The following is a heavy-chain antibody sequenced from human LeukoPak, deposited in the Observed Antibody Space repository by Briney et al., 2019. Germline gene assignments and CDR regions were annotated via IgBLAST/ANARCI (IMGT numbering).Heavy chain of an antibody. D-gene: IGHD3-22*01. Sequence: SGTLSLTCTASGGSISGYYWSWIRQPPGKGLEWIGYIYYSGSTKYNPSLKSRVTMSVDTSRNQFALKLSSVTAADTAVYYCARGGLENGYHSNDGFDIWGQGTMVTVSS. CDR2: IYYSGST. V-gene: IGHV4-59*01. J-gene: IGHJ3*02. CDR1: GGSISGYY. CDR3: ARGGLENGYHSNDGFDI.